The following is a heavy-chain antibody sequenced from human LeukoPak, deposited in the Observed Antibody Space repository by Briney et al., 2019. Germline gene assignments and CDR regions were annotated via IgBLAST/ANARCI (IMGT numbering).Heavy chain of an antibody. Sequence: NASQTLSLTCAVSGGSISSGGYSWSWIRQPPGKGLEGIGYIYHSGSTYYNPSLKSRVTISVDRSKNQFSLKLSSVTAADTAVYYCASSTYYYDSSGYDFDYWGQGTLVTVSS. J-gene: IGHJ4*02. D-gene: IGHD3-22*01. CDR1: GGSISSGGYS. V-gene: IGHV4-30-2*01. CDR3: ASSTYYYDSSGYDFDY. CDR2: IYHSGST.